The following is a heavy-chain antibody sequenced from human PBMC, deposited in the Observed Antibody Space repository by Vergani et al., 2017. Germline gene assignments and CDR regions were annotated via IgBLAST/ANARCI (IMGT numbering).Heavy chain of an antibody. CDR3: AXDNMQLRPRAFDL. D-gene: IGHD2-15*01. J-gene: IGHJ3*01. V-gene: IGHV4-61*02. Sequence: QVQLQESGPGLVKPSQTLWLTCTVSGASINNDFYYWHWIRQPAGKGLEWIGRIYVSGITDYNSSLQSRVSMSVDTSTNQFSLTLTSVTAADTAVYYCAXDNMQLRPRAFDLWVQGTMVTVSS. CDR1: GASINNDFYY. CDR2: IYVSGIT.